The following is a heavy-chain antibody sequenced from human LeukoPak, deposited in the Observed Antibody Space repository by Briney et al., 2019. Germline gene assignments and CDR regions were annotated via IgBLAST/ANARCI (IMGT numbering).Heavy chain of an antibody. CDR1: GFSFSTNP. D-gene: IGHD3-10*01. V-gene: IGHV3-23*01. CDR3: VKEHVDRAFTRSFEI. J-gene: IGHJ3*02. CDR2: ISPDRT. Sequence: PGGSLRLSCAASGFSFSTNPMSWVRQASGKGLEWVTAISPDRTYYADSVKGRLTISRDNYKNTVDLHINSPRAEDTAIYYCVKEHVDRAFTRSFEIWGQGTVVTVSS.